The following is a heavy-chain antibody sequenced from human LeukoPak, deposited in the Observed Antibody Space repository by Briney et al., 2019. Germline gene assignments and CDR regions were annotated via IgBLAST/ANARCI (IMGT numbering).Heavy chain of an antibody. J-gene: IGHJ4*02. Sequence: RPSETLSLTCTVSGGSISSSSYYWGWIRQPPGKGLECIGSIYYTGTTYNNPSLKSRVTISVDTAKNQFSLKLSSVTAADTAVYYCARHRSVAVANFGYWGQGTLVTVSS. CDR3: ARHRSVAVANFGY. CDR2: IYYTGTT. D-gene: IGHD6-19*01. V-gene: IGHV4-39*01. CDR1: GGSISSSSYY.